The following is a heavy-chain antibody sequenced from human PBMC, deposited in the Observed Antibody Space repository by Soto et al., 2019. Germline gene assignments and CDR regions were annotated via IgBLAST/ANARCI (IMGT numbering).Heavy chain of an antibody. J-gene: IGHJ4*02. CDR3: ARDRDYFDSSGYYGY. Sequence: GSLRLSCAASGFTFSSYSMNWVRQAPGKGLEWVSSISSSSSYIYYADSVKGRFTISRDNAKNSLYLQMNSLRAEDTAVYYCARDRDYFDSSGYYGYWGQGALVTVSS. CDR1: GFTFSSYS. V-gene: IGHV3-21*01. CDR2: ISSSSSYI. D-gene: IGHD3-22*01.